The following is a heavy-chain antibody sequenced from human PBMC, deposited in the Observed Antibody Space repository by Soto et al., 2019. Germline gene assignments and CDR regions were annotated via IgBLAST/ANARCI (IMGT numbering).Heavy chain of an antibody. CDR2: IIPIFGTA. CDR1: GGTFSSDA. J-gene: IGHJ3*02. V-gene: IGHV1-69*01. D-gene: IGHD2-15*01. CDR3: AGPQLGYCSGGSCYSLAFDI. Sequence: QVQLVQSGAEVKKPGSSVKVSCKASGGTFSSDAISWVRQAPGQGLEWMGGIIPIFGTANYAQKFQGRVTITADESTSTAYMELSSLRSEDTAMYYCAGPQLGYCSGGSCYSLAFDIWGQGTMVTVSS.